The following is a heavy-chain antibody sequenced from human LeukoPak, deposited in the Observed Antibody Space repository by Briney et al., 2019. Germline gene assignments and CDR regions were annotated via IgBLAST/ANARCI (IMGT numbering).Heavy chain of an antibody. CDR2: VDPEDGET. CDR3: ATDDRYSGYDSGY. CDR1: GYTFTDYY. D-gene: IGHD5-12*01. Sequence: ASVKISCKASGYTFTDYYMHWVQQAPGKGLEWMGRVDPEDGETIYAEKFLGRVTITADTSTDTAYMELSSLRSEDTAVYYCATDDRYSGYDSGYWGQGTLVTVSS. J-gene: IGHJ4*02. V-gene: IGHV1-69-2*01.